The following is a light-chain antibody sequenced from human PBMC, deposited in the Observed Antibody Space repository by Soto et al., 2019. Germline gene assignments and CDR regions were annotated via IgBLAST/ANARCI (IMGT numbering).Light chain of an antibody. CDR3: TSWTTSTTMI. J-gene: IGLJ2*01. Sequence: QSALTQPASVSGSPGQSITISCTGTSSDIGAYNFVSWYQQHPGKAPKLMLYDVNIRPSGVSNRFSGSKSGNTASLTISGLQAKDEADYYCTSWTTSTTMIFGGGTKPTVL. CDR2: DVN. V-gene: IGLV2-14*03. CDR1: SSDIGAYNF.